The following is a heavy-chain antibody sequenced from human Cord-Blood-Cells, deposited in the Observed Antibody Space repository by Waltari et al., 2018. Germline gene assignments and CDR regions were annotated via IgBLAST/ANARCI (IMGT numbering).Heavy chain of an antibody. CDR2: SIPILGIA. CDR1: GGTFSSYA. J-gene: IGHJ3*02. Sequence: QVQLVQSGAEVKKPGSSVKVSCKASGGTFSSYAISWVRQAPGQGLEWMGRSIPILGIANYAQKFQGRVTITADKSTSTAYMELSSLRSEDTAVYYCARDRGDYYGSGSYYAFDIWGQGTMVTVSS. D-gene: IGHD3-10*01. CDR3: ARDRGDYYGSGSYYAFDI. V-gene: IGHV1-69*09.